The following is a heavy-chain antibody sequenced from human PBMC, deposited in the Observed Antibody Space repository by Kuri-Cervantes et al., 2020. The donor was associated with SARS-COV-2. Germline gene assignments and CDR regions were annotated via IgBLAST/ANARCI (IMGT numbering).Heavy chain of an antibody. CDR2: IYYSGSI. Sequence: SETLSLTCTVSGGSISSYYWSWIRQPPGKGLEWIGYIYYSGSINYNPSLKSRVTISVDTSKNQFSLKLSSVTAADTAVYYCARTLVVPAAMLGYYYYYMDAWGKGTTVTVSS. V-gene: IGHV4-59*01. J-gene: IGHJ6*03. D-gene: IGHD2-2*01. CDR1: GGSISSYY. CDR3: ARTLVVPAAMLGYYYYYMDA.